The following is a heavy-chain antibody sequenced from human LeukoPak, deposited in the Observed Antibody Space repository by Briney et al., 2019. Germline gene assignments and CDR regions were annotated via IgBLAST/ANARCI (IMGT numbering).Heavy chain of an antibody. CDR2: LYNGGTT. J-gene: IGHJ4*02. V-gene: IGHV3-53*01. CDR3: AREPGTDYRKYYFDY. CDR1: GFTVSSYY. Sequence: GGSLRLSCAASGFTVSSYYMSWFRQAPDMGLEWVSVLYNGGTTYYADSVKGRLTISRDNSKNTVYLQMDSLRAEDTAVYYCAREPGTDYRKYYFDYWGQGTLVTVSS. D-gene: IGHD3/OR15-3a*01.